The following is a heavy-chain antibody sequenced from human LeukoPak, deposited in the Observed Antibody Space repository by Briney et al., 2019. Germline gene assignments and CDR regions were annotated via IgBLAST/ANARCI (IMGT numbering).Heavy chain of an antibody. CDR3: ATPGRWYYDSSGYFNFDY. V-gene: IGHV1-24*01. CDR2: FYPEDGET. D-gene: IGHD3-22*01. J-gene: IGHJ4*02. CDR1: GYTLTELS. Sequence: ASVKVSCKVCGYTLTELSMHWVRQAPGKGLEWMGGFYPEDGETIYAQKFQGRVTMTEDTSTDTAYMELSSLRSEDTAVYYCATPGRWYYDSSGYFNFDYWGQGTLVTVSS.